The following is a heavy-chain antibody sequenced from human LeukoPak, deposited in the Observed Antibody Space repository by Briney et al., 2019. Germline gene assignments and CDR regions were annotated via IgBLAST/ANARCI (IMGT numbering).Heavy chain of an antibody. V-gene: IGHV4-61*05. Sequence: SETLSLTCTVSGGSISSSSYYWGWTRQPPGKGLEWIGYIYYSGSTYYNPSLKSRVTISVDTSKNQFSLKLSSVTAADTAVYYCARGSYYYGSGSYYNVWDYYYYMDVWGKGTTVTISS. CDR3: ARGSYYYGSGSYYNVWDYYYYMDV. J-gene: IGHJ6*03. CDR2: IYYSGST. CDR1: GGSISSSSYY. D-gene: IGHD3-10*01.